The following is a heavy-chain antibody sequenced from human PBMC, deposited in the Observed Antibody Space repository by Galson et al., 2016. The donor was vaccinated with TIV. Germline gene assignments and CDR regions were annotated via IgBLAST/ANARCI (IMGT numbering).Heavy chain of an antibody. V-gene: IGHV3-7*01. Sequence: SLRLSCAGSGFTFSNYWMNWIRQAPGKGPEWVAKINKVGSDEYYVDSVKGRFTISRDNTKNSLDLQMTGLRVEDTAVYYCTRVDYWGQGTLVTVSS. CDR2: INKVGSDE. CDR1: GFTFSNYW. J-gene: IGHJ4*02. CDR3: TRVDY.